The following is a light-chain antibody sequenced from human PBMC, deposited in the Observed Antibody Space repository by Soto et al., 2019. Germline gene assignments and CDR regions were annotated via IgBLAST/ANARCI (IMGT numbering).Light chain of an antibody. CDR2: GAS. CDR1: QSVNNY. J-gene: IGKJ2*01. Sequence: DIQLTQFPSSLSASVGDRVTITCRASQSVNNYLNWYQHKTGQAPKLLIYGASTLQSGVPSRFSGSGSETEFLLTISDLQPEDFATYYCQQSYFTLYTFGQGTKVEI. CDR3: QQSYFTLYT. V-gene: IGKV1-39*01.